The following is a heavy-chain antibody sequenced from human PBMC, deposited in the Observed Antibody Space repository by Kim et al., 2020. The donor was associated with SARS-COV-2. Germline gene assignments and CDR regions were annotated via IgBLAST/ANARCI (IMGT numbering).Heavy chain of an antibody. Sequence: ASVKVSCKASGYTFTSYGISWVRQAPGQGLEWMGWISAYNGNTNYAQKLQCRVTMTTDTSTSTAYMELRSLRSDDTAVYYCARDGKGYSYGPKNDYWGQGTLVTVSS. V-gene: IGHV1-18*01. CDR3: ARDGKGYSYGPKNDY. CDR2: ISAYNGNT. CDR1: GYTFTSYG. D-gene: IGHD5-18*01. J-gene: IGHJ4*02.